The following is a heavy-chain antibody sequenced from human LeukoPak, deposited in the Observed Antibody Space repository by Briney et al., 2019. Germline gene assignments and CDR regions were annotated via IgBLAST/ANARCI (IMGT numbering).Heavy chain of an antibody. V-gene: IGHV5-51*01. CDR3: ARRPRGYSSGWYVDY. Sequence: GESLKISCKGSGYSFTSYWIGWVRQMPGKGLEWMGIIYPGGSDTRYSPSFQGQVTISADKSISTAYPQWSSLKASDTAMYYCARRPRGYSSGWYVDYWGQGTLVTVSS. D-gene: IGHD6-19*01. CDR1: GYSFTSYW. CDR2: IYPGGSDT. J-gene: IGHJ4*02.